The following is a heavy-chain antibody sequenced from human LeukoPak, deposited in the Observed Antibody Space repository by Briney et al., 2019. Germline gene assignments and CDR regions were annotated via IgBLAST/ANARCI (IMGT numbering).Heavy chain of an antibody. V-gene: IGHV3-15*01. Sequence: GASLRLSCAASGFTFTNAWMTWVRQAPGKGLEWVGRVKMKADGGITDYVAPVKGRLTISRDDSKNTLYLQMNSLKTEDTAVYYCTSSTLGRGNRCPVDCWGQGTLAT. CDR3: TSSTLGRGNRCPVDC. CDR1: GFTFTNAW. D-gene: IGHD5-18*01. J-gene: IGHJ4*02. CDR2: VKMKADGGIT.